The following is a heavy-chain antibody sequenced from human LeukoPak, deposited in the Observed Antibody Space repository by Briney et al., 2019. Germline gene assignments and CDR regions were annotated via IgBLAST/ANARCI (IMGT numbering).Heavy chain of an antibody. CDR1: GYTFTGYG. CDR3: ARCILATCRYLPSFDF. Sequence: GASVKVSCKASGYTFTGYGISWVRQAPGQGLEWMGWITTYNGNTNFVQKVQGRVTMTTDTSTSTAYMELRSLRSDDTAVYYCARCILATCRYLPSFDFWGQGTLVTVSS. J-gene: IGHJ4*02. V-gene: IGHV1-18*01. CDR2: ITTYNGNT. D-gene: IGHD3-3*02.